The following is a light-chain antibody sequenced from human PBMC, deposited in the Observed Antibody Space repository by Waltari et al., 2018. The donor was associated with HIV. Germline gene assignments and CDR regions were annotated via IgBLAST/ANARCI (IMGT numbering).Light chain of an antibody. CDR2: DVN. Sequence: QSALTQPASVSGSPGQSITISCTGTDIDIGTYDYVSWYQQQTGKAPRLLVSDVNNRPSGVSIRFAGSKAGNTASLSISGLQAEDEGEYYCSSYAAAGILVFGGGTDVTVL. V-gene: IGLV2-14*03. CDR1: DIDIGTYDY. J-gene: IGLJ2*01. CDR3: SSYAAAGILV.